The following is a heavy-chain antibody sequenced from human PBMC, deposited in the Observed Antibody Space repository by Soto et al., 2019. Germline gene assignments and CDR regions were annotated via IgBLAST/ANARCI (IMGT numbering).Heavy chain of an antibody. CDR1: GGTFSSYA. CDR3: ARDSSSSLLYYYGMDV. D-gene: IGHD6-13*01. CDR2: IIPIFGTA. V-gene: IGHV1-69*13. J-gene: IGHJ6*02. Sequence: ASVKVSCKASGGTFSSYAISWVRQAPGQGLEWMGGIIPIFGTANYAQKFQGRVTITADESTSTAYMELSSLRSEDTAVYYCARDSSSSLLYYYGMDVWGQGTTVTVSS.